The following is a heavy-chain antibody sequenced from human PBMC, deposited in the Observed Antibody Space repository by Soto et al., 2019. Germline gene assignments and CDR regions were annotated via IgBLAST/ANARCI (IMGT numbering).Heavy chain of an antibody. Sequence: PSETLSLTCAVYGGSFSGYYWSWIRQPPGKGLEWIGEINHSGSTNYNPSLKSRVTISVDTSKNQFSLKLSSVTAADTAVYYCARAGYSYGYFDYWGQGTLVT. V-gene: IGHV4-34*01. J-gene: IGHJ4*02. D-gene: IGHD5-18*01. CDR3: ARAGYSYGYFDY. CDR2: INHSGST. CDR1: GGSFSGYY.